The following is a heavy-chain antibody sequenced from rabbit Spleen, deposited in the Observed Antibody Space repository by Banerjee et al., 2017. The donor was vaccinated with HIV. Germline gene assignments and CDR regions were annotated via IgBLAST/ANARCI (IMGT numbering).Heavy chain of an antibody. J-gene: IGHJ6*01. Sequence: QSLEESGGDLVKPGASRTLTCTASGFSFSSSYWICWVRQAPGKGLEWIGCNYDGSSDNTYYANWAKGRFTITRSTSLNTVTLQLNSLTAADTATYFCARDSGTSFSSYGMDLWGPGTLVTVS. D-gene: IGHD8-1*01. CDR2: NYDGSSDNT. V-gene: IGHV1S40*01. CDR1: GFSFSSSYW. CDR3: ARDSGTSFSSYGMDL.